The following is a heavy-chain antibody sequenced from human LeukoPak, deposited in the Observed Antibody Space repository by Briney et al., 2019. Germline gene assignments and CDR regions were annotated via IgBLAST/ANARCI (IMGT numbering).Heavy chain of an antibody. J-gene: IGHJ4*02. V-gene: IGHV3-48*01. CDR1: GFSFSSYS. D-gene: IGHD3-22*01. CDR2: ITGSSSPI. Sequence: GGSLRLSCAASGFSFSSYSMNWVRQAQGKGLEWVSYITGSSSPIYYADSVEGRFTISRDNAKNSLYLQMNSLRAEDTAVYYCARSNYYDTSGYYPTSLDYWGQGTLVTVSS. CDR3: ARSNYYDTSGYYPTSLDY.